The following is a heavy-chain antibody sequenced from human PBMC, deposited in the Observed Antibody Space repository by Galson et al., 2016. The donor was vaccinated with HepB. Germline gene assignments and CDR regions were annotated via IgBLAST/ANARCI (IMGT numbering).Heavy chain of an antibody. J-gene: IGHJ6*02. CDR1: GFTFSSYN. CDR3: ARGGPLYCRGGSCYSAYYGMYV. D-gene: IGHD2-15*01. CDR2: IRSSSNDI. Sequence: SLRLSCAASGFTFSSYNMNWVRQAPGKGLEWVSSIRSSSNDIYYADSVKGRFTISRDNAKNSLYLKMNSLRAEDTAVYYCARGGPLYCRGGSCYSAYYGMYVWGQGTTVTVSS. V-gene: IGHV3-21*06.